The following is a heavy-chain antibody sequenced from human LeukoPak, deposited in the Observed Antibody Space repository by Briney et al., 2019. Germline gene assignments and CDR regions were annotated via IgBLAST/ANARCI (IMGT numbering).Heavy chain of an antibody. Sequence: GASVKVSCKASGGTFSSYAISWVRQAPGQGLEWMGRIIPILGIANYAQKFQGRVTITADKSTSTTYMELSSLRSEDTAVYYCARGGGSGYAHFDYWGQGTLVTVSS. V-gene: IGHV1-69*04. CDR2: IIPILGIA. CDR1: GGTFSSYA. D-gene: IGHD3-22*01. J-gene: IGHJ4*02. CDR3: ARGGGSGYAHFDY.